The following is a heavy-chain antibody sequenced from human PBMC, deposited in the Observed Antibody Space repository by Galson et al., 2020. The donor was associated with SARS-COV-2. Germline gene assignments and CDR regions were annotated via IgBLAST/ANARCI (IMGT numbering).Heavy chain of an antibody. D-gene: IGHD3-9*01. J-gene: IGHJ6*02. CDR1: GYTFTDYY. CDR2: INPKSGST. Sequence: ASVPVSCKASGYTFTDYYIHWVRQAPGQGVEWMGWINPKSGSTNYAQKFEGRVTMTRDTSITTAYMELSRLRADDTAVYYCARLRYYDVLTGYIVDVWGQVTMVAVSS. CDR3: ARLRYYDVLTGYIVDV. V-gene: IGHV1-2*02.